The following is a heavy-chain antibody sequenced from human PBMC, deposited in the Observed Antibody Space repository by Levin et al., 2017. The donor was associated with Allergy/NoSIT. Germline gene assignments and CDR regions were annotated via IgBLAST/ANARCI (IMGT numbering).Heavy chain of an antibody. J-gene: IGHJ5*02. V-gene: IGHV3-21*01. CDR2: ISSSSSYI. Sequence: GESLKISCAASGFTFSSYSMNWVRQAPGKGLEWVSSISSSSSYIYYADSVKGRFTISRDNAKNSLYLQMNSLRAEDTAVYYCARDPYDLSPNWFDPWGQGTLVTVSS. CDR3: ARDPYDLSPNWFDP. D-gene: IGHD3-3*01. CDR1: GFTFSSYS.